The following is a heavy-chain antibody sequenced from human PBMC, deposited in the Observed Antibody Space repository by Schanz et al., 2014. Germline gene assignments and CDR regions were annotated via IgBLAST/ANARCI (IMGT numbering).Heavy chain of an antibody. D-gene: IGHD6-13*01. Sequence: EVQLVESGGGLVKPGGSLTLSCAASGFSISDAWMHWVRQAPGKGLEWVSYISRSSSTIYYTDSVKGRFTISRDNAKNSVFLQMNGLRDEDTAVYYCATETYSSSWCFDYWGQGTLVTVSS. CDR1: GFSISDAW. V-gene: IGHV3-48*02. CDR2: ISRSSSTI. J-gene: IGHJ4*02. CDR3: ATETYSSSWCFDY.